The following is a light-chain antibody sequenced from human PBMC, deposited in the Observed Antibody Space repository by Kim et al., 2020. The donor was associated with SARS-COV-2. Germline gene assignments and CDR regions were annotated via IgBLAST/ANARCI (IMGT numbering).Light chain of an antibody. CDR2: RNN. J-gene: IGLJ3*02. CDR1: SSNIGSNS. CDR3: AAWDDSLSGWV. V-gene: IGLV1-47*01. Sequence: VLTQPPSASGTPGQRVTISCSGSSSNIGSNSVYWYQQLPGTAPKLLIYRNNQRPSGVPDRFSGSKSGTSASLAISGLRSEDEADYYCAAWDDSLSGWVFGGGTQLTVL.